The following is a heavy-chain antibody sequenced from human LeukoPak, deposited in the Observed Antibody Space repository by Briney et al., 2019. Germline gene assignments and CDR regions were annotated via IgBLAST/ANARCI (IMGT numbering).Heavy chain of an antibody. J-gene: IGHJ4*02. D-gene: IGHD1-26*01. CDR3: AKDQWELPFYFDY. CDR2: ISGGGGST. V-gene: IGHV3-23*01. CDR1: GFTFSSYA. Sequence: HPGGSLRLSCAASGFTFSSYAMSWVRQAPGKGLEWVSAISGGGGSTYYADSVKGRFTISRDNSKNTLYLQMNSLRAEDTAVYYCAKDQWELPFYFDYWGQGTLVTVSS.